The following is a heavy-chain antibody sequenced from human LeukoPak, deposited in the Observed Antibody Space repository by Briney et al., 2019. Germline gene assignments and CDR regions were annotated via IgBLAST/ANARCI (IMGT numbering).Heavy chain of an antibody. CDR1: GGSISSYY. CDR3: ASSLGVMRAFDI. V-gene: IGHV4-59*08. J-gene: IGHJ3*02. CDR2: IYYSGST. Sequence: SETLSLTCTVSGGSISSYYWSWIRQPPGKGLEWIGYIYYSGSTNYNSSLKSRVTISVDTSKNQFSLKLSSVTAADTAVYYCASSLGVMRAFDIWGQGTMVTVSS.